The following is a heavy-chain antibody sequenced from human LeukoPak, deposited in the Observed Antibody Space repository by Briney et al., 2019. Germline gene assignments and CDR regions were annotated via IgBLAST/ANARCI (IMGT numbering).Heavy chain of an antibody. J-gene: IGHJ6*03. V-gene: IGHV7-4-1*02. D-gene: IGHD3-10*01. CDR2: INTNTGNP. CDR1: GYTFTSYG. Sequence: GASVKVSCKASGYTFTSYGISWVRQAPGQGLEWMGWINTNTGNPTYAQGFTGRFVFSLDTSVSTAYLQISSLKAEDTAVYYCARGESAANALDYYYYYMDVWGKGTTVTVSS. CDR3: ARGESAANALDYYYYYMDV.